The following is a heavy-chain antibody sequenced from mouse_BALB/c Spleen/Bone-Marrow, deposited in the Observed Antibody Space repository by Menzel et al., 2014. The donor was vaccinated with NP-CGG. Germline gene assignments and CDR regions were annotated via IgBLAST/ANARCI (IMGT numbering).Heavy chain of an antibody. V-gene: IGHV1-69*02. D-gene: IGHD1-1*01. J-gene: IGHJ2*02. CDR1: GYTFTNYW. Sequence: VQLQQSGAEVVKPGASVKGSCKASGYTFTNYWMQWVKPMPGQCLEWIGEIEPSDSYTNYNQDFKGKATLTVDKSSSTAYMQLSSQTSEDSAVYYCSRGRTAVVSDYWGQGTSLTVSS. CDR2: IEPSDSYT. CDR3: SRGRTAVVSDY.